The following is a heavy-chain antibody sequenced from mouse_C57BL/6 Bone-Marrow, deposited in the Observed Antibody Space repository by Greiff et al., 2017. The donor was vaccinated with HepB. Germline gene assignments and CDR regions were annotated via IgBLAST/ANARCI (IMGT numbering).Heavy chain of an antibody. V-gene: IGHV1-9*01. D-gene: IGHD2-5*01. CDR1: GYTFTGYW. Sequence: VQLQHSGAELMKPGASVKLSCKATGYTFTGYWIEWVKQRPGHGLEWIGEILPGSGSTNYNEKFKGKATFTADTSSNTAYMQLSSLTTEESAIYYRARIPIVTTFYFYYRGQGTTLT. CDR3: ARIPIVTTFYFYY. J-gene: IGHJ2*01. CDR2: ILPGSGST.